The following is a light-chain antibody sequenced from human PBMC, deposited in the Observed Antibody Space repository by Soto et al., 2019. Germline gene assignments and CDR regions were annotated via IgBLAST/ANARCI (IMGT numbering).Light chain of an antibody. CDR2: DAS. V-gene: IGKV1-5*01. Sequence: DIQMTQSPSTLSASVGDRVTITCRASQSISRWLAWHQQKPGKAPRLLIYDASNLQRGVPSRFSGSGSGTEFTLTISSLQPDDFATYYCQQLNSYPITFGQGTRLEIK. CDR1: QSISRW. CDR3: QQLNSYPIT. J-gene: IGKJ5*01.